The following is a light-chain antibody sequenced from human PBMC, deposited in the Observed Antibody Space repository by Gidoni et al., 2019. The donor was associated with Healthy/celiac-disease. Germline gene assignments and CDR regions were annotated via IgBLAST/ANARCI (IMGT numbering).Light chain of an antibody. Sequence: DIEMTQYPASLSASVGDRVTITCRASQSISSYLNWYQQKPGKSPKLLIYAASSLQSGVPSRFSGRGSGTDFTLTLSSLPPEDFATYYCQQSYSTPWTFGQGTKVEI. J-gene: IGKJ1*01. CDR1: QSISSY. CDR2: AAS. V-gene: IGKV1-39*01. CDR3: QQSYSTPWT.